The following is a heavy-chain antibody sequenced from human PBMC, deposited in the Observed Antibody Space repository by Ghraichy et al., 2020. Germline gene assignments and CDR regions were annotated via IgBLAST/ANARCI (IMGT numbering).Heavy chain of an antibody. CDR2: IKQDGSEK. J-gene: IGHJ6*02. CDR1: GFTFSSYC. Sequence: GGSLRLSCAASGFTFSSYCMSWVRQAPGKGLEWVANIKQDGSEKYYVDSVKGRFTISRDNDKNSLYLQMNSLRAEDTAVYYCARDDCSSTSCYYYYYYGMDVWGQGTTVTVSS. V-gene: IGHV3-7*01. CDR3: ARDDCSSTSCYYYYYYGMDV. D-gene: IGHD2-2*01.